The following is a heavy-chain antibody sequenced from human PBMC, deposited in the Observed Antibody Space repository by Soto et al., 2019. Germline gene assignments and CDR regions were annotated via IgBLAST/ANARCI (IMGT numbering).Heavy chain of an antibody. Sequence: ASVKVSCKASGYTFTSYAMHWVRQAPGQRLEWMGWINAGNGNTKYSQKFQGRVTITRGTSASTAYMELSSLRSEDTAVYYCARSPGYYYGSGQENRPLYNWFDPWGQGTLVTVSS. J-gene: IGHJ5*02. V-gene: IGHV1-3*01. CDR1: GYTFTSYA. D-gene: IGHD3-10*01. CDR2: INAGNGNT. CDR3: ARSPGYYYGSGQENRPLYNWFDP.